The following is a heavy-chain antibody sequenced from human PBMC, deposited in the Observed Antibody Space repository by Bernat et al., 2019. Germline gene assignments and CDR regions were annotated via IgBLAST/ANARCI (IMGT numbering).Heavy chain of an antibody. CDR3: ARDGRAIDINC. J-gene: IGHJ4*02. CDR1: GYTFTVYH. D-gene: IGHD3-9*01. CDR2: TNIKTGGT. Sequence: QVQLVQSGAEVKKPGASVKVSCKASGYTFTVYHLHWVRQAPGQGIEWMGWTNIKTGGTNYAQKFQGRVTMTRDPSNSTFYMEMSRLTSDETGVYYCARDGRAIDINCWGQGTLVTVTS. V-gene: IGHV1-2*02.